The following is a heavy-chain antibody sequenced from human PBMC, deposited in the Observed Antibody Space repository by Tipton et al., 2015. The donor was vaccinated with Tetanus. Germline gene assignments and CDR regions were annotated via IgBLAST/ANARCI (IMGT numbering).Heavy chain of an antibody. J-gene: IGHJ4*02. D-gene: IGHD6-19*01. CDR3: ARDGKVAGMDY. Sequence: QLVQSGGGLIQPGGSRRLSCAASGFTVSSNCMSWVRQAPGKGLEWVSVIYSGSSTYYADSVKGRFTISRDNSKNTLYLQMNSLRAEDTAVYYCARDGKVAGMDYWGQGTLVTVSS. V-gene: IGHV3-53*01. CDR1: GFTVSSNC. CDR2: IYSGSST.